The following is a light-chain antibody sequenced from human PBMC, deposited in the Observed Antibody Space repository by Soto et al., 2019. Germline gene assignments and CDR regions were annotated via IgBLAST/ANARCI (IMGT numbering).Light chain of an antibody. CDR3: QQYNNWPPYT. Sequence: EIVMTQSPATLSVSPGERATLSCRASQSVSSSLAWYQQKPGQTPRLLIYDASTRATGIPARFSGSGSGTEFTLTISSLQFEDFAVYYCQQYNNWPPYTFGQGTKLEIK. CDR2: DAS. CDR1: QSVSSS. V-gene: IGKV3-15*01. J-gene: IGKJ2*01.